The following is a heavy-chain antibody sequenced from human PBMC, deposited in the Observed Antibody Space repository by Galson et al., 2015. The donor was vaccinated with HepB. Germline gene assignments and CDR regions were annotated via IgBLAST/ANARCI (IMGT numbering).Heavy chain of an antibody. D-gene: IGHD3-3*01. Sequence: SLRLSCAASGFTFSEHSMSWIRQAPGKGLEWISYISSSGTTIYYADSVKGRFTISRDNAENSLYLEMNSLRAEDTAVYNCARDILEGLLGRNYIDVWGKGTTVTVSS. J-gene: IGHJ6*03. CDR1: GFTFSEHS. CDR3: ARDILEGLLGRNYIDV. V-gene: IGHV3-11*01. CDR2: ISSSGTTI.